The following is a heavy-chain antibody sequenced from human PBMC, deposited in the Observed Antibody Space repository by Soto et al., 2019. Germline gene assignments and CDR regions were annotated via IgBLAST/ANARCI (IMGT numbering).Heavy chain of an antibody. Sequence: GGSLRLSCAASGFTFSSYGMHWVRQAPGKGLEWVAVIWYDGSNKYYADSVKGRFTISRDNSKNTLYLQMNSLRAEDTAVYYCAREGHCSSTSCYESFDYWGQGTLVTVSS. CDR3: AREGHCSSTSCYESFDY. CDR1: GFTFSSYG. CDR2: IWYDGSNK. J-gene: IGHJ4*02. D-gene: IGHD2-2*01. V-gene: IGHV3-33*01.